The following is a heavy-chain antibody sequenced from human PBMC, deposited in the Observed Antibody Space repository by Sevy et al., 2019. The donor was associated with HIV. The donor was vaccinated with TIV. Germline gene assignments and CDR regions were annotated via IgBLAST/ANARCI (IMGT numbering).Heavy chain of an antibody. J-gene: IGHJ4*02. V-gene: IGHV3-74*01. D-gene: IGHD2-2*01. CDR1: GFTFTNHW. CDR2: INTDGSST. CDR3: ARSTNSAALDY. Sequence: GGSLRLSCAASGFTFTNHWMHWVRQAPGRGLVWVSRINTDGSSTSYADSVKGRFTISRDNAKNTLFLQMNSLRVEDTAVYYCARSTNSAALDYWGQGTPVTVSS.